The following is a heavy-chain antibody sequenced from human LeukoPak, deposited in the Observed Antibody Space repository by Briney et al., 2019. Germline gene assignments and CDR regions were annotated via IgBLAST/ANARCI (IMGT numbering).Heavy chain of an antibody. Sequence: GGSLRLSCAASGFTFGGYWMSWVRQAPGKGLEWVANIKEDGSEKYYLDSVEGRFTISRDNAKNSLYLQMNSLRVEDTALYYCARGSGWLDYWGQGSPVTVSS. D-gene: IGHD3-9*01. CDR1: GFTFGGYW. V-gene: IGHV3-7*01. J-gene: IGHJ4*02. CDR2: IKEDGSEK. CDR3: ARGSGWLDY.